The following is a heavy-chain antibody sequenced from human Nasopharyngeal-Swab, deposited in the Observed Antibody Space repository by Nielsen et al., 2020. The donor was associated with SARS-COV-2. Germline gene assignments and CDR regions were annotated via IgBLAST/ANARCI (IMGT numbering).Heavy chain of an antibody. J-gene: IGHJ5*01. Sequence: GGSLRLSCAASGFTFRSYAMYWVRQAPGKGLEWVPNISFDGSNKYYADSVKGRFTISRDNSGDTLYLQMNSLRGEDTAVYYCARGEFFGSSFDPWGQGALVTVSS. CDR1: GFTFRSYA. CDR2: ISFDGSNK. CDR3: ARGEFFGSSFDP. V-gene: IGHV3-30*04. D-gene: IGHD3-10*01.